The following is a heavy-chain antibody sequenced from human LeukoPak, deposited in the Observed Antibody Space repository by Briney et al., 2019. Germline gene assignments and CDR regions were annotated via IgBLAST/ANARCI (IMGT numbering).Heavy chain of an antibody. CDR2: INPSGGST. J-gene: IGHJ4*02. V-gene: IGHV1-46*01. CDR3: ASGVGATLDYFDY. D-gene: IGHD1-26*01. Sequence: GASVKVSCKASGYTFTSYDINWVRQAPGQGLEWMGIINPSGGSTSYAQKFQGRVTMTRDTSTSTVYMELSSLRSEDTAVYYCASGVGATLDYFDYWGQGALVTVSS. CDR1: GYTFTSYD.